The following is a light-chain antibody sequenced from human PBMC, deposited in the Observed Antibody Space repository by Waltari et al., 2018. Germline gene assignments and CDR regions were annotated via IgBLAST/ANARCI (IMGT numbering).Light chain of an antibody. V-gene: IGLV1-44*01. Sequence: QSVLTQPPSTSGTPGQRVTLSCSGSTSNIGSNYVNWYQQLPGTAPKLLIYNSNERPSGVPDRFSGSKSGTSASLAISGLQSEDEADYYCAAWDDSLSGYVFGTGTKVTVL. J-gene: IGLJ1*01. CDR2: NSN. CDR3: AAWDDSLSGYV. CDR1: TSNIGSNY.